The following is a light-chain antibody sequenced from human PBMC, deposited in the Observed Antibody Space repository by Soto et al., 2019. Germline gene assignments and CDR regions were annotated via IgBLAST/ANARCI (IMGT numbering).Light chain of an antibody. CDR2: DAS. Sequence: EIVLTHSPGTLSLSPVERATLSCSSSQSVSNNYLAWYQQKPGQAPRLLIYDASNRATGIPARFSGSGSGTDFTLTISSLEPEDFAVYYCQQRSNWPLTFGGGTKVDIK. V-gene: IGKV3-11*01. CDR3: QQRSNWPLT. J-gene: IGKJ4*01. CDR1: QSVSNNY.